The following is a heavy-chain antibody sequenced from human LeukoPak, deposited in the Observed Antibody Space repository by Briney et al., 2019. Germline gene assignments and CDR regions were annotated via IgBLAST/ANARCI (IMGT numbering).Heavy chain of an antibody. CDR2: ISSNGGST. Sequence: PGGSLRLSCAASGFTFSSYAMHWVRQAPGKGLEYVSAISSNGGSTYYANSAKGRFTISRDNSKNTLYLQMGSLRAEDMAVYYCARATLYKPYYYDSSGYYDAFDIWGQGTMVTVSS. CDR3: ARATLYKPYYYDSSGYYDAFDI. V-gene: IGHV3-64*01. J-gene: IGHJ3*02. D-gene: IGHD3-22*01. CDR1: GFTFSSYA.